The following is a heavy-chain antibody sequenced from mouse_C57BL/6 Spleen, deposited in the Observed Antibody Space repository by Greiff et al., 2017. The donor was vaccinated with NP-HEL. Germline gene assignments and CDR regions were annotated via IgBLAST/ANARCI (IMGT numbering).Heavy chain of an antibody. J-gene: IGHJ3*01. CDR1: GYSFTSYY. CDR2: IYPGSGNT. V-gene: IGHV1-66*01. Sequence: QVQLQQSGPELVKPGASVKISCKASGYSFTSYYIHWVKQRPGQGLEWIGWIYPGSGNTKYNEKFKGKATLTADTSSSTAYMQLSSLTSEDSAVYYCARGDYYGSPFAYWGQGTLVTVSA. CDR3: ARGDYYGSPFAY. D-gene: IGHD1-1*01.